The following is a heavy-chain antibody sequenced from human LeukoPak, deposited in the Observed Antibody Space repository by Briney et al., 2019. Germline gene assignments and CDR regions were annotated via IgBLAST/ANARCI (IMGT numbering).Heavy chain of an antibody. CDR2: ISAYNGNT. D-gene: IGHD3-22*01. Sequence: ASVKVSCKASGYTFTSYGISWVRQAPGQGLEWMGWISAYNGNTNYARKLQGRVTMTTDTSTSTAYMELRSLRSDDTAVYYCARDHDSSGSTLFDYWGQGTLVTVSS. V-gene: IGHV1-18*01. CDR1: GYTFTSYG. CDR3: ARDHDSSGSTLFDY. J-gene: IGHJ4*02.